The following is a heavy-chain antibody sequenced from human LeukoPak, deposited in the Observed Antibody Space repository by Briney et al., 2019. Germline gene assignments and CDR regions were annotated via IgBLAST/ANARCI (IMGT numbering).Heavy chain of an antibody. Sequence: QTGGSLRLSCAASGFTFSSYGMSWVRQAPGKGLEWVANIKQDGSEKYYVDSVKGRFTISRDNAKNSLYLQMNSLRAEDTAVYYCARDNVVRLYYYMDVWGKGTTVTVSS. D-gene: IGHD3-22*01. J-gene: IGHJ6*03. CDR2: IKQDGSEK. V-gene: IGHV3-7*01. CDR3: ARDNVVRLYYYMDV. CDR1: GFTFSSYG.